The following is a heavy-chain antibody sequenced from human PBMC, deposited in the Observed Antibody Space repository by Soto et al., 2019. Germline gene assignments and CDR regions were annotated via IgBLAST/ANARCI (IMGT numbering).Heavy chain of an antibody. V-gene: IGHV4-59*08. CDR3: ARQRTTVFGVATDY. Sequence: SETLSLTCTVSGVSISSYYWSWIRQPPGKGLEWIGNIFHTGSTNYNPSLQSRVSISVDTSKNQFSLKLTSVTAADTAVYYCARQRTTVFGVATDYWGQGTLVTVSS. CDR2: IFHTGST. D-gene: IGHD3-3*01. CDR1: GVSISSYY. J-gene: IGHJ4*02.